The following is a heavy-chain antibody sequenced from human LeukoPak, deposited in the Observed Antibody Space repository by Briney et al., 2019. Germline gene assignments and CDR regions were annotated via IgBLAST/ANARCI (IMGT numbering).Heavy chain of an antibody. CDR3: ARGDSSSPGG. D-gene: IGHD6-6*01. CDR1: GFTFSSHW. V-gene: IGHV3-74*01. J-gene: IGHJ4*02. CDR2: INPDGTTT. Sequence: GGYLRLYCAASGFTFSSHWMHWVRQAPGKGLAWVSRINPDGTTTTYADSVKGRFTISRDNAKNTLYLQMNSLRAEDTAVYYCARGDSSSPGGWGQGTLVTVSS.